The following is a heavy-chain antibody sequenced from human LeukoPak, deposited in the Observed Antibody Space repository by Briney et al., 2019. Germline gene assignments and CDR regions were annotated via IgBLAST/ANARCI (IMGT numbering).Heavy chain of an antibody. CDR3: ARGGGYIDGWAQIYLTV. D-gene: IGHD3-16*02. V-gene: IGHV4-61*02. Sequence: PSQTLSLTCTVSGGSLRRGDYYWHWIRQPAGKGLEWIGRIYISGDTNYNPSLESRVSMSKDTSRNQFSLRLSSVTASESAVDFSARGGGYIDGWAQIYLTVWGKGTTVTVSS. CDR2: IYISGDT. CDR1: GGSLRRGDYY. J-gene: IGHJ6*04.